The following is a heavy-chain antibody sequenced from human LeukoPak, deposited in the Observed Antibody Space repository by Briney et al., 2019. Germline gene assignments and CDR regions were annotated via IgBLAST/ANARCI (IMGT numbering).Heavy chain of an antibody. CDR3: ARRYRDSTNYEGNDY. CDR2: ISAYNGNT. CDR1: GYTFTSYG. V-gene: IGHV1-18*01. J-gene: IGHJ4*02. Sequence: ASVKVSCKASGYTFTSYGISWVRQAPGQGLEWMGWISAYNGNTNYAQKLRGRVTMTTDTSTTTAYMELRSLRSDDTAVYYCARRYRDSTNYEGNDYWGQGTLVTVSS. D-gene: IGHD3-16*01.